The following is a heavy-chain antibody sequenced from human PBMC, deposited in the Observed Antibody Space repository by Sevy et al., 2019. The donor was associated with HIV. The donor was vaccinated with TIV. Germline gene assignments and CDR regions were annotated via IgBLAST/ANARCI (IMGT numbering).Heavy chain of an antibody. D-gene: IGHD3-22*01. CDR3: ASPLHYYDSPSAY. V-gene: IGHV3-21*01. CDR2: ISSGSSYV. Sequence: GGSLRLSCAASGFTFSYYNMNWVRQAPGKGLEWVSSISSGSSYVYHAESVKGRFTISRDNAKNSLYLQMNSLRTEDTAVYYCASPLHYYDSPSAYWGQGTQVTVSS. CDR1: GFTFSYYN. J-gene: IGHJ4*02.